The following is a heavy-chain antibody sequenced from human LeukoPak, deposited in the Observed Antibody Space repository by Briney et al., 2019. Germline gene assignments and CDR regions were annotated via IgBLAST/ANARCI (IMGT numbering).Heavy chain of an antibody. CDR3: ATRPLMPPRFDY. Sequence: PGGSLRLSCAASGFTFSSYPMSWVRQSPTKGLHWVSAISGGGGSAYNADSVKGRFTISRDNSKSTLFLQMNSLRAEDTAIYYCATRPLMPPRFDYWGQGTLVTVSS. CDR2: ISGGGGSA. CDR1: GFTFSSYP. J-gene: IGHJ4*02. D-gene: IGHD2-2*01. V-gene: IGHV3-23*01.